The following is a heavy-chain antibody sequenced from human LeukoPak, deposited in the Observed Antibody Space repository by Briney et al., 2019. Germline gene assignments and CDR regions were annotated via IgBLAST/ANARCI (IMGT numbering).Heavy chain of an antibody. CDR3: ARDGAAAVIGMFDP. J-gene: IGHJ5*02. V-gene: IGHV4-61*01. D-gene: IGHD6-13*01. CDR1: GYSISSGYY. CDR2: IYYSGST. Sequence: SETLSLTCTVSGYSISSGYYWSWIRQPPGKGLEWIGYIYYSGSTNYNPSLKSRVTMSVDTSKNQFSLKLSSVTAADTAVYYCARDGAAAVIGMFDPWGQGTLVTVSS.